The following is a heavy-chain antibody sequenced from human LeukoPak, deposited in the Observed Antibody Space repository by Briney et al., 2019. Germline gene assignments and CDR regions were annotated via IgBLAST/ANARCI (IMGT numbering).Heavy chain of an antibody. J-gene: IGHJ4*02. CDR1: GFTFSSYG. CDR3: AKDIKRVTTGPDY. CDR2: ISYDGSNK. D-gene: IGHD4-17*01. Sequence: PGGSLRLSCAASGFTFSSYGMHWVRQAPGKGLEWVAVISYDGSNKYYADSVKGRFTISRDNSKNTLYLQMNSLRAEDTAVYYCAKDIKRVTTGPDYWGQGTLVTVSS. V-gene: IGHV3-30*18.